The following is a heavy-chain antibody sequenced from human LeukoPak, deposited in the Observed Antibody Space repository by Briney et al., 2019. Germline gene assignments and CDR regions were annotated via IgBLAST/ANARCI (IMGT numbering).Heavy chain of an antibody. CDR2: ISSSSSCI. CDR3: ARDKAVTTEVTQHFQH. CDR1: GFTFSSYS. V-gene: IGHV3-21*04. D-gene: IGHD4-23*01. J-gene: IGHJ1*01. Sequence: GGSLRLSCAASGFTFSSYSMNWVRQAPGKGLEWVSSISSSSSCIYYADSVKGRFTISRDNSKNTLYLQMNSLRAEDTAVYYCARDKAVTTEVTQHFQHWGQGTLVTVSS.